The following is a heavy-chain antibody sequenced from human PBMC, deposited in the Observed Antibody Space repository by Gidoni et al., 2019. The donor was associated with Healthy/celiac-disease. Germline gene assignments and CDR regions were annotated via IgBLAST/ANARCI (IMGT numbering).Heavy chain of an antibody. CDR2: INHSGST. CDR1: GGSFSGYY. D-gene: IGHD3-22*01. Sequence: QVQLQQWGAGLLKPSATLSLTCAVYGGSFSGYYWSWIRQPPGKGLEWIGEINHSGSTNYNPSLKSRVTISVDTSKNQFSLKLSSVTAADTAVYYCARAPYYYDSSGYRDAFDIWGQGTMVTVSS. CDR3: ARAPYYYDSSGYRDAFDI. V-gene: IGHV4-34*01. J-gene: IGHJ3*02.